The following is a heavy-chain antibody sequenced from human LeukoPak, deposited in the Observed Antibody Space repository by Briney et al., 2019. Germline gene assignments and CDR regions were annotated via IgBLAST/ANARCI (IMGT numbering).Heavy chain of an antibody. CDR2: INPNSGGT. D-gene: IGHD4-17*01. CDR3: ARVFTVTTYYLDY. V-gene: IGHV1-2*02. Sequence: ASVKVSCKASGYTFTGYYMHWVRQAPGQGLEWMGWINPNSGGTNYAQKFQGRVTMTRDTSISTAYMELSRLRSDDTAVYYCARVFTVTTYYLDYWGQGTLVTVSS. J-gene: IGHJ4*02. CDR1: GYTFTGYY.